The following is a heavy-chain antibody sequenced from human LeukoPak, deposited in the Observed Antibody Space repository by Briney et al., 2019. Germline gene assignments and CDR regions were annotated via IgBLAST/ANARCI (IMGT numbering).Heavy chain of an antibody. CDR1: GYTFTSYG. D-gene: IGHD5-12*01. V-gene: IGHV1-18*01. CDR2: ISAYNGNT. CDR3: ARVLSTSGYDTSRWFDP. J-gene: IGHJ5*02. Sequence: GASVKVSCKASGYTFTSYGISWVRQAPGQGLEWMGWISAYNGNTNYAQKLQGRVTMTTDTSTSTAYMELRSLRSDDTAVYYCARVLSTSGYDTSRWFDPWGQGTLVTVSS.